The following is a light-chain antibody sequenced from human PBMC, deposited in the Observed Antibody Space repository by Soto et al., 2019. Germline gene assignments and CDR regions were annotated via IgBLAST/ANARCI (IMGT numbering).Light chain of an antibody. V-gene: IGLV1-51*02. CDR3: GTWDSSLSAV. CDR1: SSNIGNNY. Sequence: QSVLTQPPSVSAAPGQKVTISCSGSSSNIGNNYVSWYQQLPGTAPKLLIYENNKRPSGIPDRFSGSKSGTPATLGITGLQTGDEADYYCGTWDSSLSAVFGGGTKLTVL. J-gene: IGLJ2*01. CDR2: ENN.